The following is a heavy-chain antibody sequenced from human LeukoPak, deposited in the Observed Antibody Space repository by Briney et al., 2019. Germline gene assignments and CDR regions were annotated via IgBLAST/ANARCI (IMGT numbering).Heavy chain of an antibody. CDR1: GFTFSSYG. CDR2: IRYDGSNK. Sequence: AGGSLRLSCAASGFTFSSYGMHWVRQAPGKGLEWVAFIRYDGSNKYYTDSVKGRFTISRDNSKNTLYLQMNSLRAEDTAVYYCARDKGIAAAGEDYWGQGTLVTVSS. V-gene: IGHV3-30*02. CDR3: ARDKGIAAAGEDY. J-gene: IGHJ4*02. D-gene: IGHD6-13*01.